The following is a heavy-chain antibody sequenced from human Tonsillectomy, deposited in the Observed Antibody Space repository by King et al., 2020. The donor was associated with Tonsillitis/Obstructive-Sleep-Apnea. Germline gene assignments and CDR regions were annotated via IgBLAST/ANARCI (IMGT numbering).Heavy chain of an antibody. CDR1: GGSISSSNW. CDR3: ARGYCSSPSCHGDDAFDI. CDR2: IYHSGST. V-gene: IGHV4-4*02. J-gene: IGHJ3*02. Sequence: VQLKESGPGLVKPSGTLSLTCAVSGGSISSSNWWSWVRQPPGKGLEWIGKIYHSGSTDYNPSLTSRVTISVDKSKNHFSLRLSSVTAADTAVYYCARGYCSSPSCHGDDAFDIWGQGTMVTVSS. D-gene: IGHD2-2*01.